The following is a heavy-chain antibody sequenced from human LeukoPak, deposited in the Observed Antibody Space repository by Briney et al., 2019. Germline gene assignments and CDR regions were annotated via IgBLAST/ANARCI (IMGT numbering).Heavy chain of an antibody. V-gene: IGHV1-2*06. J-gene: IGHJ4*02. Sequence: ASVKVSCKASGYTFTGYYMHWVRQAPGQGLEWMGRFNPNSGGTNYAQKFQGRVTMTRDTSISTAYMELSRLRSDDTAVYYCARTVVRGVYDYWGQGTLVTVSS. D-gene: IGHD3-10*01. CDR1: GYTFTGYY. CDR3: ARTVVRGVYDY. CDR2: FNPNSGGT.